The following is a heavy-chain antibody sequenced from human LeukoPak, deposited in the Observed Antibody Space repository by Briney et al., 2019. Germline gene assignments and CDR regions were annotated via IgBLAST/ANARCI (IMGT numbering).Heavy chain of an antibody. Sequence: PGGSLRLSCAASGFTFSSYAMSWVRQAPGKGLEWVSAISGSGGSTYYADSVKGRFTISRDNSKNTLYLQMNSLRAEDTAVYYCAKGGHYDFWTTSRNWFDPWGQGTLVTVSS. D-gene: IGHD3-3*01. CDR2: ISGSGGST. V-gene: IGHV3-23*01. J-gene: IGHJ5*02. CDR1: GFTFSSYA. CDR3: AKGGHYDFWTTSRNWFDP.